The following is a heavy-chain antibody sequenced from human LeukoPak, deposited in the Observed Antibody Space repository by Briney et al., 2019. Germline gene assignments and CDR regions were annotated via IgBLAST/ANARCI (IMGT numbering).Heavy chain of an antibody. V-gene: IGHV3-21*01. Sequence: GGSLRLSCAASGFTFSSYSMNWVRQAPGKGLEWVSSISSSSSYIYYADSVKGRFTISRDNAKNSVYLQINRLRAEDTAVYYCARRGTIAVPVFWFDPWGQGTLVIVSS. CDR3: ARRGTIAVPVFWFDP. CDR1: GFTFSSYS. J-gene: IGHJ5*02. CDR2: ISSSSSYI. D-gene: IGHD6-19*01.